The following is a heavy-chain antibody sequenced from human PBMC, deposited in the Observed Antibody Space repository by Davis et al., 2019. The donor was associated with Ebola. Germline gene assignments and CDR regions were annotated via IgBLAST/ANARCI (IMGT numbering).Heavy chain of an antibody. CDR2: ISSSSNYI. Sequence: GESLKISCAASGFTFSSYSMNWVRQAPGKGLEWVSSISSSSNYIYYADSVKGRFTISRDNAKNSLYLQMNSLRAEDTAVYYCARWSSLDYWGQGTLVTVSS. CDR3: ARWSSLDY. D-gene: IGHD2-21*01. CDR1: GFTFSSYS. J-gene: IGHJ4*02. V-gene: IGHV3-21*01.